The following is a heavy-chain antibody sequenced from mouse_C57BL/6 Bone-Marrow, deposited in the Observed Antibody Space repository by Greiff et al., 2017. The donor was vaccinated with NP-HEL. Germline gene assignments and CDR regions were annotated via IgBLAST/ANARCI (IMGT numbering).Heavy chain of an antibody. D-gene: IGHD1-1*01. CDR2: ILPGSGST. CDR1: GYTFTGYW. CDR3: ARGVYYYGSSDEGYAMDY. V-gene: IGHV1-9*01. J-gene: IGHJ4*01. Sequence: QVQLQQSGAELMKPGASVKLSCKATGYTFTGYWIEWVKQRPGHGLEWIGEILPGSGSTNYHEKFKGKATFTADTSANTAYMQLSSLTTDDSAIYYCARGVYYYGSSDEGYAMDYWGQGTSVTVSS.